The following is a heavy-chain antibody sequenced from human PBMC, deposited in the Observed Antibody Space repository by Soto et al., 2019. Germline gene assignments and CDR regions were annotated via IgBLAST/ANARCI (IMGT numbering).Heavy chain of an antibody. Sequence: GESLKISCKGSGYSFTSYWIGWVRQMPGKGLEWMGIIYPGDSHTRYSPSFQGQVTISADKSISTAYLQWSSLKASDTAMYYCATPGVQRNYYYGMAVWGQGITVTVSS. V-gene: IGHV5-51*01. CDR2: IYPGDSHT. D-gene: IGHD6-6*01. CDR3: ATPGVQRNYYYGMAV. J-gene: IGHJ6*02. CDR1: GYSFTSYW.